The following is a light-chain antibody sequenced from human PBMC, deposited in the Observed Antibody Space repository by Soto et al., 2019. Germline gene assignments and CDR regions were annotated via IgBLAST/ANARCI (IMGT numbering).Light chain of an antibody. J-gene: IGKJ4*01. CDR2: GAS. CDR3: QQNYITPPFT. Sequence: DIQMTQSPSTLSASVGDRVTISCRASQTLFTYLNWYQHKPGKAPTLLIYGASTLHTGVPSRFSASGSGTDFTLTIYNLQPEDFATYYCQQNYITPPFTFGGGTKVE. CDR1: QTLFTY. V-gene: IGKV1-39*01.